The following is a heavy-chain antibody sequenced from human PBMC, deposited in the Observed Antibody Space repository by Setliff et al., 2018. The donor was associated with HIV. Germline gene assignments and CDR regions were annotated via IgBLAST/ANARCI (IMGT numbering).Heavy chain of an antibody. J-gene: IGHJ6*02. CDR2: MYFSGNA. Sequence: SETLSLTCTASGGSIGSHHWSWIRQAPGKGLEWIGTMYFSGNARPSPSLKSRVTISTDTSKNQLSLNLTSVTAADTAVYYCARVETTVRGATYALDVWGQGTTVTVSS. V-gene: IGHV4-59*11. CDR3: ARVETTVRGATYALDV. CDR1: GGSIGSHH. D-gene: IGHD3-10*01.